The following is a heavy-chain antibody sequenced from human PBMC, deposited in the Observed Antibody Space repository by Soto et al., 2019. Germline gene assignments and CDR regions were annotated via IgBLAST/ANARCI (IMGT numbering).Heavy chain of an antibody. CDR1: GGSLSGYY. D-gene: IGHD3-16*01. Sequence: QVQLQQWGAGLLKPSETLSLTCAVYGGSLSGYYWSWIRQAPGKGLEWIGEIHHSGSTNYNPSLKSRVTISLDTTKNQFSLKLRSLTAADTAVYYCVRNGEVLLRHYFDYWGQGTLVTVSS. V-gene: IGHV4-34*01. CDR3: VRNGEVLLRHYFDY. J-gene: IGHJ4*02. CDR2: IHHSGST.